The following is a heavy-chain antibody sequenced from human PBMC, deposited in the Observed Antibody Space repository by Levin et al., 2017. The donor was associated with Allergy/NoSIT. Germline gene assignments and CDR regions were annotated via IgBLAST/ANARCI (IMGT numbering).Heavy chain of an antibody. Sequence: GGSLRLSCAASGFTVSSNYMSWVRQAPGKGLEWVSVIYSGGSTYYADSVKGRFTISRDNSKNTLYLQMNSLRAEDTAVYYCASGTVTTYYYGMDVWGQGTTVTVSS. CDR3: ASGTVTTYYYGMDV. V-gene: IGHV3-66*01. D-gene: IGHD4-11*01. CDR1: GFTVSSNY. J-gene: IGHJ6*02. CDR2: IYSGGST.